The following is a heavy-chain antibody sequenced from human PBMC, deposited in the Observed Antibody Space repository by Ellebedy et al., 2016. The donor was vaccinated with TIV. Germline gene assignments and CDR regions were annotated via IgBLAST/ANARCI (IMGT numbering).Heavy chain of an antibody. Sequence: ASVKVSCXASGYTFTGYYMHWVRQAPGQGFEWMGWINPNSGGTNYAQKFQGRVTMTRDTSINTAYMELSRLRSDDTAVYYCARGISFVVVPAALYNWFNPWGQGTLVTVSS. CDR2: INPNSGGT. V-gene: IGHV1-2*02. CDR3: ARGISFVVVPAALYNWFNP. CDR1: GYTFTGYY. J-gene: IGHJ5*02. D-gene: IGHD2-2*01.